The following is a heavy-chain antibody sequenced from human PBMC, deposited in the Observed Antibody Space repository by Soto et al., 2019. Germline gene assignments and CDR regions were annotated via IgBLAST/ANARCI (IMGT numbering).Heavy chain of an antibody. J-gene: IGHJ3*01. CDR2: VWSNGINN. V-gene: IGHV3-33*01. Sequence: QVQLVDSGGGVVQPGTSLRLSCAASGFSFSTYGMHWVRQAPGKGLEWVAVVWSNGINNYYADSVRGRFTIPRDNYKSSLYLQMNRLKAEDTAVYYCVSERGPFDAFDVWGQGTMVTVYS. CDR3: VSERGPFDAFDV. CDR1: GFSFSTYG.